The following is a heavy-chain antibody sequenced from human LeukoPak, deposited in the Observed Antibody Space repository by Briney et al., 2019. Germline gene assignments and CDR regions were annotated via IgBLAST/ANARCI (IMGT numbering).Heavy chain of an antibody. CDR3: ARVVRWELLPLTNAFDI. Sequence: NPSETLSLTCTVSGGSISSRSYYWGWIRQPPGKGLGWIGSIYYSGSTYYNPSLKSRVTISVDTSKNQFSLKLSSVTAADTAVYYCARVVRWELLPLTNAFDIWGQGTMVTVSS. D-gene: IGHD1-26*01. V-gene: IGHV4-39*07. J-gene: IGHJ3*02. CDR2: IYYSGST. CDR1: GGSISSRSYY.